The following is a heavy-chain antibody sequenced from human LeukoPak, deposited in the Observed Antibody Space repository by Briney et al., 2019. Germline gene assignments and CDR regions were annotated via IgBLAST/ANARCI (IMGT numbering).Heavy chain of an antibody. V-gene: IGHV3-64*01. D-gene: IGHD2-2*01. CDR2: ISSNGGST. CDR1: GFTFSSYA. J-gene: IGHJ4*02. CDR3: ARDGYCSSTSCPWAYFDF. Sequence: PGGSLRLSCAASGFTFSSYAMHWVRQAPGKGLEFVSVISSNGGSTYYANSVKGRFTISRDNSKKTLYLQMGSLRAEDMAVYYCARDGYCSSTSCPWAYFDFWGQGTLVTVSS.